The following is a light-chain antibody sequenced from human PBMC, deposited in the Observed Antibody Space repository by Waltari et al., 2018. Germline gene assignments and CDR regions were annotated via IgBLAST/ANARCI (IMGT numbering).Light chain of an antibody. J-gene: IGLJ3*02. V-gene: IGLV2-14*03. CDR2: EVD. Sequence: QSALTQPASVSGSPGQSITISCIGTSSDIGRYNYASWYQQHPGKGPKLILYEVDNRPSGVSDRFSGSKSGNTASLTISGLQTDDEANYYCSSYTTSSTWVFGGGTQLTVL. CDR1: SSDIGRYNY. CDR3: SSYTTSSTWV.